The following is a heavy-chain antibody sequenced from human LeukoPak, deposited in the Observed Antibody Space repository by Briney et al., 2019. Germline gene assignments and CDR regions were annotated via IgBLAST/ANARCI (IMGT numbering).Heavy chain of an antibody. V-gene: IGHV1-69*13. CDR1: GVTFSSYA. CDR3: ARPRSQWVHFDY. J-gene: IGHJ4*02. Sequence: ASVKVSWKASGVTFSSYAISWVRQAPGQGLEWMGGIIPIFGTANYAQKFQGRVTITADESTSTAYMELSSLRSEDTAVYYRARPRSQWVHFDYWGQGTLVTVSS. CDR2: IIPIFGTA. D-gene: IGHD2-8*01.